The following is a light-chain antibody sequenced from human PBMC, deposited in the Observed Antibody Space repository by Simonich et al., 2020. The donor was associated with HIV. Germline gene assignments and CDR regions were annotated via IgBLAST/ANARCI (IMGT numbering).Light chain of an antibody. V-gene: IGLV2-23*01. CDR1: SSDVGGYNY. CDR3: CSYAVTSRV. J-gene: IGLJ3*02. CDR2: EGS. Sequence: QSALTQPASVSGSPGQSITISCTGTSSDVGGYNYVSWYQQHPGKAPKVMIYEGSQRPSGVSNRFSGSKSGNTASLTISGLQAEDEAEYYCCSYAVTSRVFGGGTKLTVL.